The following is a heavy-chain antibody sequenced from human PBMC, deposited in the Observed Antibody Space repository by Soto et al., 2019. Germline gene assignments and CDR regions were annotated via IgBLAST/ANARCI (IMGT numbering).Heavy chain of an antibody. V-gene: IGHV1-18*01. D-gene: IGHD3-10*01. CDR1: GYTYTIYG. J-gene: IGHJ4*02. CDR3: ARDLVSLLWFGERPFDY. CDR2: ISAYNGNT. Sequence: EASVKVSCKASGYTYTIYGISWVRQAPGQGLEWMGWISAYNGNTNYAQKLQGRVTMTTDTSTSTAYMELRSLRSDDTAVYYCARDLVSLLWFGERPFDYWGQGTLVTVSS.